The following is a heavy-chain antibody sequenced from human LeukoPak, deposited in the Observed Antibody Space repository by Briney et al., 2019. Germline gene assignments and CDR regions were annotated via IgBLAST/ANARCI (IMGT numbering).Heavy chain of an antibody. CDR2: ISYDGSNK. Sequence: GSLRLSCAASGFTFSSYGMHWVRQAPGKGLEWVAVISYDGSNKYYADSVKGRFTTSRDNSKDTLYLQMNTLRVEGTAVYYCAKPYGSRDPNFDHWGQGTLVTVSS. D-gene: IGHD2-2*01. CDR3: AKPYGSRDPNFDH. CDR1: GFTFSSYG. J-gene: IGHJ4*02. V-gene: IGHV3-30*18.